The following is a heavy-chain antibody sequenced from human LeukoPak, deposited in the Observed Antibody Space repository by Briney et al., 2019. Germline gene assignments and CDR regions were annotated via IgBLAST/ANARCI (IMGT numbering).Heavy chain of an antibody. D-gene: IGHD6-19*01. CDR1: GGSISSYY. CDR3: AKATVAGWIDY. V-gene: IGHV4-59*12. Sequence: PSETLSLTCTVSGGSISSYYWSWIRQPPGKGLEWIGYIYYSGSTNYNPSLKSRVTISVDRSKNQFSLKLSSVTAADTAVYYCAKATVAGWIDYWGQGTLVTVSS. CDR2: IYYSGST. J-gene: IGHJ4*02.